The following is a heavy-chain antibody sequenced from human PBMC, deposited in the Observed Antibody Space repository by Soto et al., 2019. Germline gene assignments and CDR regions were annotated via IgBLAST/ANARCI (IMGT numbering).Heavy chain of an antibody. Sequence: SGPTLVNPTETLTLTCSVSGFSLTNGRMGVSWIRQPPGKALEWLAHFFSDAERSYSTSMQSRLDMYKDSSGSQVVLTMTNMAPADTATYFCARMDGDYNYYGLDVWGHGIAVTVSS. J-gene: IGHJ6*02. CDR2: FFSDAER. CDR3: ARMDGDYNYYGLDV. CDR1: GFSLTNGRMG. V-gene: IGHV2-26*01. D-gene: IGHD4-17*01.